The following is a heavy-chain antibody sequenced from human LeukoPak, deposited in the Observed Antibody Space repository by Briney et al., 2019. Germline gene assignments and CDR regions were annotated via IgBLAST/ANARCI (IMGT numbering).Heavy chain of an antibody. D-gene: IGHD1-26*01. CDR3: ARDLAASYTFDY. CDR1: GFTFRSDW. J-gene: IGHJ4*02. Sequence: GGSLRLSCAASGFTFRSDWMHWVRQAPGKGLVWVSRINSDGNSTRYADSVKGRFTISRDNAKNTLYLQMNSLRAEDTAMYYCARDLAASYTFDYWGQGTLVTVSS. CDR2: INSDGNST. V-gene: IGHV3-74*01.